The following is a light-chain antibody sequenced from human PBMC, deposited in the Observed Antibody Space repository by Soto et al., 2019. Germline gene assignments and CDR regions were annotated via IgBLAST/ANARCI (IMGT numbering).Light chain of an antibody. CDR3: QQYNSYPLT. J-gene: IGKJ4*01. Sequence: DIQMTQSPSTLSASVGDRVTITCRASQSISSWLAWYQQKPGKAPKLLIYKASSLESGVPSRFSSSGSGTESTLTISSLQPDDFATYYCQQYNSYPLTFGGRTKVEIK. V-gene: IGKV1-5*03. CDR1: QSISSW. CDR2: KAS.